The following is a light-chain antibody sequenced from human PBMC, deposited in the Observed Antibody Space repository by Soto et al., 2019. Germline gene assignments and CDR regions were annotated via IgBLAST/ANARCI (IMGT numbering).Light chain of an antibody. CDR1: QSISSW. J-gene: IGKJ5*01. CDR2: DAS. CDR3: QQYGSSPRVT. Sequence: DIQMTQSPSTLSASVGDRVTITCRASQSISSWLAWYQQKPGKAPKLLIYDASSLESGVPSRFCGSGSGTDFTLTISRLEPEDFAVYYCQQYGSSPRVTFGQGTRLEIK. V-gene: IGKV1-5*01.